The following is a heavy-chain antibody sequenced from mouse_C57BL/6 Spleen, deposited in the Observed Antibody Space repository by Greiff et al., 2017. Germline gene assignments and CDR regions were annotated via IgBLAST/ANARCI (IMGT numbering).Heavy chain of an antibody. Sequence: EVQGVESGGGLVQPGGSMKLSCVASGFTFSNYWMNWVRQSPEKGLEWVAQIRLKSDNYATHYAESVKGRFTISRDESKSSVYLQMNNLRAEDTGIYYCTGYDYDAMDYWGQGTSVTVSS. V-gene: IGHV6-3*01. D-gene: IGHD1-1*02. CDR2: IRLKSDNYAT. J-gene: IGHJ4*01. CDR1: GFTFSNYW. CDR3: TGYDYDAMDY.